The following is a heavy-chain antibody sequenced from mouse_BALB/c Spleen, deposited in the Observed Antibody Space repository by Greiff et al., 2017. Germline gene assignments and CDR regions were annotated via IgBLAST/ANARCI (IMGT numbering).Heavy chain of an antibody. CDR1: GYAFTNYL. V-gene: IGHV1-54*01. D-gene: IGHD1-1*01. CDR2: INPGSGGT. Sequence: VKLMESGAELVRPGTSVKVSCKASGYAFTNYLIEWVKQRPGQGLEWIGVINPGSGGTNYNEKFKGKATLTADKSSSTAYMQLSSLTSDDSAVYFCARSGYGSSPFAYWGQGTLVTVSA. CDR3: ARSGYGSSPFAY. J-gene: IGHJ3*01.